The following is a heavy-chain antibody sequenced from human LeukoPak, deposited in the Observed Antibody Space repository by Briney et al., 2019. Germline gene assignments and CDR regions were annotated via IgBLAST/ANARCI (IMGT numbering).Heavy chain of an antibody. V-gene: IGHV1-24*01. D-gene: IGHD1-26*01. CDR3: ATDGVGATAFDY. CDR1: GYTLTELS. Sequence: ASVKVSCKVSGYTLTELSMHWVRHAPGKGLEWMGGFDPEDGETIYAQKFQGRVTMTEDTSTDTAYMELSSLRSEDTAVYYCATDGVGATAFDYWGQGTLVTVSS. J-gene: IGHJ4*02. CDR2: FDPEDGET.